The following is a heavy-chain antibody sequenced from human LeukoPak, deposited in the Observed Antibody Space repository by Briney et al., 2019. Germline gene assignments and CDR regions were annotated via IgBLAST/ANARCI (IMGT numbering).Heavy chain of an antibody. CDR2: IYSGGST. J-gene: IGHJ4*02. V-gene: IGHV3-53*01. CDR3: ATSGWYQGFDY. CDR1: GFTVSSNY. Sequence: PGGSLRLSCAASGFTVSSNYMSWVRQAPGKGLEWVSVIYSGGSTYYADSVKGRFTVSRDNSKNTLYLQMNSLRAEDTAVYYCATSGWYQGFDYWGQGTLVTVSS. D-gene: IGHD6-19*01.